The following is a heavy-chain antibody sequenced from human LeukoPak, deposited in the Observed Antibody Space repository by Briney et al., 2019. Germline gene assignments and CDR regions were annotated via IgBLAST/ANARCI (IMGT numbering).Heavy chain of an antibody. CDR3: ARAPREQQLNWFDP. V-gene: IGHV3-23*01. CDR1: GFTLSGFA. D-gene: IGHD6-13*01. CDR2: ISGSGDNT. J-gene: IGHJ5*02. Sequence: GGSLRLSCAASGFTLSGFAMSWVRRTPGKGLEWVSGISGSGDNTLYADSVKGRFTISRDNSKNTLYLQMNSLRAEDTAVYYCARAPREQQLNWFDPWGQGTLVTVSS.